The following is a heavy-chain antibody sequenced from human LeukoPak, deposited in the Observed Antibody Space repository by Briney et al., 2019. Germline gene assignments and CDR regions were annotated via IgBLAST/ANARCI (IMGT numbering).Heavy chain of an antibody. Sequence: GGSLRLSCAASGFTFSSYAMHWVRQAPGKGLEWVAVISYDGSNKYYADSVKGRFTISRDNSKNTLYLQMNSLRAEDTAVYYCARAIAAAGPADGNYYMDVWGKGTTVTVSS. V-gene: IGHV3-30-3*01. CDR1: GFTFSSYA. CDR3: ARAIAAAGPADGNYYMDV. CDR2: ISYDGSNK. D-gene: IGHD6-13*01. J-gene: IGHJ6*03.